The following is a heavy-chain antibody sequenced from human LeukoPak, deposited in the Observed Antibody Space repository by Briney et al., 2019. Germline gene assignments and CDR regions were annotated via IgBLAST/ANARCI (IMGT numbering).Heavy chain of an antibody. D-gene: IGHD4-17*01. V-gene: IGHV4-34*01. CDR2: IYHSGST. Sequence: SETLSLTCAVYGGSFSAYYWSWICQPPGRGLEWIGEIYHSGSTNYNPSHKSRVTISVDTSKNQFSLKLSSVTAADTAVYYCARAPQSDYGTHWYFDLWGRGTLVTVSS. CDR3: ARAPQSDYGTHWYFDL. CDR1: GGSFSAYY. J-gene: IGHJ2*01.